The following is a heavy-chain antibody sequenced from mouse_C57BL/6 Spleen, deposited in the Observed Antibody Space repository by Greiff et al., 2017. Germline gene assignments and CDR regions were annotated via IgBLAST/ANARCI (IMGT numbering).Heavy chain of an antibody. CDR3: ARYNGLTGYYAMDY. CDR1: GFTFTDYY. D-gene: IGHD1-1*02. CDR2: IRNKANGYTT. J-gene: IGHJ4*01. V-gene: IGHV7-3*01. Sequence: EVKLVESGGGLVQPGGSLSLSCAASGFTFTDYYMSWVRQPPGKALEWLGFIRNKANGYTTEYSESVKGRLTISTDNSQSILYLQRNALRAEDSATYYCARYNGLTGYYAMDYWGQGTSVTVSS.